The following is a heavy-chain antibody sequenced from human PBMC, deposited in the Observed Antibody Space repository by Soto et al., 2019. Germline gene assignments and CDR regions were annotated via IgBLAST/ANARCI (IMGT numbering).Heavy chain of an antibody. CDR3: ASRTGTAPRFDY. J-gene: IGHJ4*02. Sequence: QVQLVESGGGVVQPGRSLRLSCSASGFTFSDFEMYWVRQAPGKGLDWVSFICYDGSNQYYAGSVKGRFTVSRDNSKNTLFLIMNSLRREDTAVYFCASRTGTAPRFDYWGQGTLVTVSS. D-gene: IGHD1-7*01. CDR1: GFTFSDFE. V-gene: IGHV3-30-3*01. CDR2: ICYDGSNQ.